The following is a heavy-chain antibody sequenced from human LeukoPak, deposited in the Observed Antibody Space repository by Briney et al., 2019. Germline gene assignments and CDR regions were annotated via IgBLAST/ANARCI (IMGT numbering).Heavy chain of an antibody. CDR3: ARGVVYIVVVPAAHWFDP. CDR2: INHSGST. CDR1: GGSFSGYY. V-gene: IGHV4-34*01. D-gene: IGHD2-2*01. J-gene: IGHJ5*02. Sequence: PSETLSLTCAVYGGSFSGYYWSWIRQPPGKGLEWIGKINHSGSTNYNPSLKSRVTISVDTSKNQFSLKLSSVTAADTAVYYCARGVVYIVVVPAAHWFDPWGQGTLVTVSS.